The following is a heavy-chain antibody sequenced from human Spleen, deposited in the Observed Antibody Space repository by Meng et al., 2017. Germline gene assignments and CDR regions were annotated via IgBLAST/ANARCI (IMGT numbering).Heavy chain of an antibody. CDR2: ISSDGSNQ. V-gene: IGHV3-30*04. D-gene: IGHD1-1*01. CDR3: ATNDLDY. J-gene: IGHJ4*02. CDR1: GFTFSNYP. Sequence: GESLKISCADSGFTFSNYPIHWVRRAPGKGLEWVSVISSDGSNQWYADSVKGRFIISRDNSKNTLYLQMNSLKTEDTAVYYCATNDLDYWGQGTLVTVSS.